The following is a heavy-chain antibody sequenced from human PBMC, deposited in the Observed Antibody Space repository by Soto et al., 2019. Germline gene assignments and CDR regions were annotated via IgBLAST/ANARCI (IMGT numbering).Heavy chain of an antibody. CDR1: GGSISSGGYS. D-gene: IGHD2-8*01. J-gene: IGHJ5*02. V-gene: IGHV4-30-2*01. CDR2: INHSGST. Sequence: QLQLQESGSGLVKPSQTLSLTCAVSGGSISSGGYSWSWIRQPPGKGLEWIGYINHSGSTYYNPSLSSRVTISVERSKNQFSLKLISVTAADAAVYYCARWWMHAPRFDPWGQGTLVTVSS. CDR3: ARWWMHAPRFDP.